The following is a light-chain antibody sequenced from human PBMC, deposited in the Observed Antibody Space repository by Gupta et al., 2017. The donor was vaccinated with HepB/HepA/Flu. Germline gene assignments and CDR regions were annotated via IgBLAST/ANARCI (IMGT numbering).Light chain of an antibody. CDR1: SSDVGGYNY. Sequence: QSALTQPASVSGSPGQSITIPCTGTSSDVGGYNYVSWYQQHPGKAPKLMIYDVSNRPSGVSNRFSGSKSGNTASLTISGLQADDEADYYCSSYTSSSTSYVFGTGTKVTVL. CDR3: SSYTSSSTSYV. V-gene: IGLV2-14*03. J-gene: IGLJ1*01. CDR2: DVS.